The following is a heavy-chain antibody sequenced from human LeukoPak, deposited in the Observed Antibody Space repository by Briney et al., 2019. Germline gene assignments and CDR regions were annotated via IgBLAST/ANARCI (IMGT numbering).Heavy chain of an antibody. CDR2: VKQDGSAK. D-gene: IGHD3-9*01. Sequence: GGSLRLSCAASGFTFTSYWMSWVRQAPGKGLEWVANVKQDGSAKYYVDSVKGRFTISRDNANNSVYLQMNSLRAEDTAIYYCARYLDRSFDYWGQGTLVTVSS. CDR3: ARYLDRSFDY. J-gene: IGHJ4*02. CDR1: GFTFTSYW. V-gene: IGHV3-7*01.